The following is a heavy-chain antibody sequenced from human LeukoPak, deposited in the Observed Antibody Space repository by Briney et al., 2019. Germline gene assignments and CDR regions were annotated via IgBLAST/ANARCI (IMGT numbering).Heavy chain of an antibody. CDR3: ARGLWLQKGREGGGPMDY. CDR1: GGTFSSYA. J-gene: IGHJ4*02. Sequence: ASVKVSCKASGGTFSSYAISWVRQAPGQGLEWMGGIIPIFGTANYAQKFQGRVTITADKSTSTAYMELSSLRSEDTAVYYCARGLWLQKGREGGGPMDYWGQGTLVTVSS. V-gene: IGHV1-69*06. CDR2: IIPIFGTA. D-gene: IGHD5-24*01.